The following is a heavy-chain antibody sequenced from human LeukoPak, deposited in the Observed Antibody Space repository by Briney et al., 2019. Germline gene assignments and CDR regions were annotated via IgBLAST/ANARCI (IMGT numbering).Heavy chain of an antibody. D-gene: IGHD2-15*01. J-gene: IGHJ3*02. V-gene: IGHV3-23*01. Sequence: GGSLRLSCAASGFTFYSYDMNWVRQAPGKGLEWVSGISDSGGYTSYADSVKGRFAISRDNSKKTLYLQMNSLRAEDTAVYYCAKLARGGYCSGGSCYAPDGFDIWGQGTMVTVSS. CDR3: AKLARGGYCSGGSCYAPDGFDI. CDR2: ISDSGGYT. CDR1: GFTFYSYD.